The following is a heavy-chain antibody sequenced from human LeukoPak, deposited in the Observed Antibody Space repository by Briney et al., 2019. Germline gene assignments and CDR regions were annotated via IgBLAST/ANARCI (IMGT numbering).Heavy chain of an antibody. Sequence: ASVKVSCKASGYTFTGYYIQWVRQAPGQGLEWMGWVNPISGATKYAQKFQGRVTITRDTSISTAYVEVSRLRSDDTAIYYCARVAVGCTFEYYFDLWGQGSLVSVSS. V-gene: IGHV1-2*02. D-gene: IGHD6-19*01. CDR3: ARVAVGCTFEYYFDL. J-gene: IGHJ4*02. CDR1: GYTFTGYY. CDR2: VNPISGAT.